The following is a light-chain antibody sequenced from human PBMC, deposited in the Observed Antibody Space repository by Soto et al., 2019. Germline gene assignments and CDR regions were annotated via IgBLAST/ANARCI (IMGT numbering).Light chain of an antibody. J-gene: IGKJ5*01. V-gene: IGKV1-33*01. CDR2: TTS. CDR3: QQYENLPT. Sequence: DIQMTQSPSSLSASVGDRVTITCRTSQPISDYLNWYQQKPGKAPTLLIYTTSNLQSGVPSRFRGSGSGTDFTFTISRLQPEDIATYYCQQYENLPTFGQGTRLEIK. CDR1: QPISDY.